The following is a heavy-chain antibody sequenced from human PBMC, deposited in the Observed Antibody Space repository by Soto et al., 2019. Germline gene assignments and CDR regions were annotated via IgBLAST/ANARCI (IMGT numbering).Heavy chain of an antibody. CDR3: ARAPTTLVHFDY. Sequence: SETLSLTCTVSGGSISSSSYYWGWIRQPPGKGLEWIGSIYYSGSTYYNPSLKSRVTISVDTSKNQFSLKLSSVTAADTAVYYCARAPTTLVHFDYWGQGALVTV. J-gene: IGHJ4*02. D-gene: IGHD4-4*01. CDR1: GGSISSSSYY. V-gene: IGHV4-39*07. CDR2: IYYSGST.